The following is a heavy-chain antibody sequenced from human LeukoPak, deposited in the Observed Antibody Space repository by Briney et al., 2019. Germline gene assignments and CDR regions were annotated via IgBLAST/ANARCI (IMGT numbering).Heavy chain of an antibody. Sequence: GASVKVSCKASGYTFTSYGISWVRQAPGQGLEWMGWISAYNGNTNYAQKLQSRVTMTTDTSTSTAYMELRSLRSDDTAVYYCARAGGFLEWLSDAFDIWGQGTMVTVSS. CDR1: GYTFTSYG. CDR2: ISAYNGNT. J-gene: IGHJ3*02. D-gene: IGHD3-3*01. CDR3: ARAGGFLEWLSDAFDI. V-gene: IGHV1-18*01.